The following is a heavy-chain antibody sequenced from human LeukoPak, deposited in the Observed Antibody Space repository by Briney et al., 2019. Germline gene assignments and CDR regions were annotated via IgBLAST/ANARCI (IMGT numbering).Heavy chain of an antibody. Sequence: GRSLRLSCAASGFTFSSYAMHWVRQAPVKGLEWVAVISYDGSNKYYADSVKGRFTISRDNSKNTLYLQMNSLRAEDTAVYYCARDPKGPPPLWSGREDYWGQGTLVTVSS. J-gene: IGHJ4*02. CDR3: ARDPKGPPPLWSGREDY. V-gene: IGHV3-30-3*01. D-gene: IGHD3-3*01. CDR1: GFTFSSYA. CDR2: ISYDGSNK.